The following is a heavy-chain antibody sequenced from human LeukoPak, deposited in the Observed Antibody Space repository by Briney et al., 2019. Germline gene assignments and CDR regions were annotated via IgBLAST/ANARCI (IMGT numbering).Heavy chain of an antibody. J-gene: IGHJ4*02. V-gene: IGHV3-23*01. CDR3: AKGASVWFYFFDY. Sequence: GGSLRLSCAASGFTFSSYAMSWVRQAPGKGLEWVSAISGSGGSIYYADSVKGRFTISRDNSKDTLYLQMNSLRVEDAAVYYCAKGASVWFYFFDYWGQGTLVTVSS. D-gene: IGHD6-19*01. CDR1: GFTFSSYA. CDR2: ISGSGGSI.